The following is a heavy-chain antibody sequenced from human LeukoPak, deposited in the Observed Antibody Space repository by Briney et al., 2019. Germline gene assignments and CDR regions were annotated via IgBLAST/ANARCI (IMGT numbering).Heavy chain of an antibody. J-gene: IGHJ4*02. CDR2: LRGDTGDT. CDR3: ARVRNNACDY. V-gene: IGHV1-2*02. D-gene: IGHD1/OR15-1a*01. Sequence: GASVTVSFKTSGYLVSYHHLHWVRQAPGQGLEWMGWLRGDTGDTDSPQKFKGRVTMTRDTATNTAYMQLSRLTYNDTAIYFCARVRNNACDYWGQGTLVTVSS. CDR1: GYLVSYHH.